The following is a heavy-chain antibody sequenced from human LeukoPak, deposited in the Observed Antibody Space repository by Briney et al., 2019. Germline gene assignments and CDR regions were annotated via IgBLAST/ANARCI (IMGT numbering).Heavy chain of an antibody. CDR1: GFTFRSFW. D-gene: IGHD4-17*01. CDR3: ARGGYGDYTFDY. V-gene: IGHV3-7*01. J-gene: IGHJ4*02. Sequence: QSGGSLRLSCAASGFTFRSFWMTWVRQAPGKGLEWVANIKQDGSEKHYVDSVRGRFTISRDNTKNSLFLQLNSLRAEDTAVYYCARGGYGDYTFDYWGQGTLVTVSS. CDR2: IKQDGSEK.